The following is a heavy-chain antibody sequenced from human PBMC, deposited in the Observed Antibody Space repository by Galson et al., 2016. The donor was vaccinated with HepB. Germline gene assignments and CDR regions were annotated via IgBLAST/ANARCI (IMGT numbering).Heavy chain of an antibody. V-gene: IGHV5-10-1*01. CDR3: ARHALGSSGCHCLDY. Sequence: QSGAEVKKPGESLRISCETSGYSFTSYWITWVRQVPGKGLEWLGKTDPRDSSTNYSPSLQGHVIISSDKSISTSYLQWRSLEASDTAMYYCARHALGSSGCHCLDYWGRGTLVSVSS. J-gene: IGHJ4*02. CDR2: TDPRDSST. CDR1: GYSFTSYW. D-gene: IGHD6-19*01.